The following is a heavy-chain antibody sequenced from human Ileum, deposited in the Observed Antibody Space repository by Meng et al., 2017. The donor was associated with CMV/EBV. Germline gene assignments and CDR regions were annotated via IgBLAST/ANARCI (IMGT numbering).Heavy chain of an antibody. V-gene: IGHV4-4*07. CDR3: ARAAARGVPVDF. CDR2: IHSSGNT. J-gene: IGHJ4*02. Sequence: QWQLHGSGPGLVKPSETLSLSCTFFGASISRYYWTWIRQPAGKGLEFIGRIHSSGNTDYNPSLMSRVTMSIDTSKNQLSLNLNSVTAADTAVYYCARAAARGVPVDFWGQGMLVTVSS. CDR1: GASISRYY. D-gene: IGHD3-10*01.